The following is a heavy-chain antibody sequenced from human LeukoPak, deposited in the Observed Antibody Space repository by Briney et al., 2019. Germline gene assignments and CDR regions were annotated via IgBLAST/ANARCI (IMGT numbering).Heavy chain of an antibody. D-gene: IGHD3-9*01. V-gene: IGHV3-23*01. CDR1: GFTFSSYA. CDR3: AKVPAYYDILTGYYGSD. J-gene: IGHJ4*02. Sequence: GGSLRLSCAASGFTFSSYAMSWVRQAPGKGLEWVSGISGSGGSTHYADSVKGRFTISRDNSKNTLYLQMKSLRVEDTAVYYCAKVPAYYDILTGYYGSDWGQGTLVTVSS. CDR2: ISGSGGST.